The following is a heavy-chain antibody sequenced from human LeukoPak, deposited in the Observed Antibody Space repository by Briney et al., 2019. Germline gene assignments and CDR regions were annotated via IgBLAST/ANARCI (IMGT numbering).Heavy chain of an antibody. CDR3: ARGSLLLNPFDY. V-gene: IGHV4-39*07. J-gene: IGHJ4*02. D-gene: IGHD2-15*01. CDR1: GDSISTSNSY. CDR2: IYYSGST. Sequence: SETLSLTCTVSGDSISTSNSYWGWIRQPPGKGLEWIGSIYYSGSTYYNPSLKSRVTISVDTSKNQFSLKLSSVTAADTAVYYCARGSLLLNPFDYWGQGTLVTVSS.